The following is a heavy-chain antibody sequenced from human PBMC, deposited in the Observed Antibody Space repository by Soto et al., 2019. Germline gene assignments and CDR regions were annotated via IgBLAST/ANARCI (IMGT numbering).Heavy chain of an antibody. Sequence: ASETLSLTCTVSGGSIRSNSWSWVRQPAGKGLEWIGHIYTSGSTNYNPSLKSRVTMSIDTSENQFSLRLSSVTAADTAMYYCVRDLVVGATPGDYWGQGTLVTVSS. CDR3: VRDLVVGATPGDY. D-gene: IGHD1-26*01. CDR1: GGSIRSNS. CDR2: IYTSGST. V-gene: IGHV4-4*07. J-gene: IGHJ4*02.